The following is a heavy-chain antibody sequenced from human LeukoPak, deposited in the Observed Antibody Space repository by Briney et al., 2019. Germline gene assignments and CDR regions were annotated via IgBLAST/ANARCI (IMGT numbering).Heavy chain of an antibody. D-gene: IGHD2-21*02. CDR1: GFTFDDYA. V-gene: IGHV3-9*01. CDR2: ISWNSGSI. J-gene: IGHJ4*02. Sequence: PGRSLRLSCAASGFTFDDYAMHWVRQAPGKGLEWVSGISWNSGSIGYADSVKGRFTISRDNAKNSLYLQMDSLRAEDTAVYYCARDRDFYVADIWGQGTLLTVSS. CDR3: ARDRDFYVADI.